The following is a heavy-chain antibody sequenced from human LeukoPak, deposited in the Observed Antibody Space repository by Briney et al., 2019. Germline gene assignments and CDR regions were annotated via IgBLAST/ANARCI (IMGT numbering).Heavy chain of an antibody. J-gene: IGHJ4*02. CDR3: AKRDRMYTSGSYYFDY. CDR1: GFTFYMYA. Sequence: GSLRLSCQASGFTFYMYAMSWVRQALGKGLEWVASMCGTAGCTFYPDSVKGRFTISRDNSKNTLYLQMNSLRAEDTAVYYCAKRDRMYTSGSYYFDYWGQGTLVTVSS. V-gene: IGHV3-23*01. CDR2: MCGTAGCT. D-gene: IGHD6-19*01.